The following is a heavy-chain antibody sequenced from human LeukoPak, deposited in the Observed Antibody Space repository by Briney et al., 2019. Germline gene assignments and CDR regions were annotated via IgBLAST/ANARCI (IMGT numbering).Heavy chain of an antibody. CDR2: ISAYNGNT. D-gene: IGHD3-3*01. CDR1: GYTFTSYG. Sequence: GASVKVSCKASGYTFTSYGISWVRQAPGQGLEWVGWISAYNGNTNYAQKLQGRVTMTTDTSTSTAYMELRSLRSDDTAVYYCALNSWSGYRYFDHWGQGTLVTVSS. J-gene: IGHJ4*02. V-gene: IGHV1-18*01. CDR3: ALNSWSGYRYFDH.